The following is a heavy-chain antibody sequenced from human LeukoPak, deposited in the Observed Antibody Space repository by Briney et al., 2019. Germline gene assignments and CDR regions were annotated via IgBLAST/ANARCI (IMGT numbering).Heavy chain of an antibody. Sequence: PGGSLRLSCAASGFSFSSFSMNWVRQAPGEGLEWVSVISGSGGSTYYADSVKGRFTISRDNSKNTLYLQMNSLRVADTAVYYCAKEEMAPITSQVIDQWGQGTLVTVSS. J-gene: IGHJ4*02. CDR1: GFSFSSFS. D-gene: IGHD5-24*01. CDR3: AKEEMAPITSQVIDQ. CDR2: ISGSGGST. V-gene: IGHV3-23*01.